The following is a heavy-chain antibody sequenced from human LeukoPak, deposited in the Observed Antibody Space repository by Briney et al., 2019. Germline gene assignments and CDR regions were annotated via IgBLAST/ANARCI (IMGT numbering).Heavy chain of an antibody. CDR1: GYTLTELS. J-gene: IGHJ5*02. CDR2: FDPEDGET. D-gene: IGHD4-11*01. V-gene: IGHV1-24*01. Sequence: GASVKVSCKVSGYTLTELSMHWVRQAPGKGLEWMGGFDPEDGETIYAQKFQGRVTMTEDTSTDTAYMELSSLRSEDTAVYYCATGFYMTTFNWFDPWGQGTLVTVSS. CDR3: ATGFYMTTFNWFDP.